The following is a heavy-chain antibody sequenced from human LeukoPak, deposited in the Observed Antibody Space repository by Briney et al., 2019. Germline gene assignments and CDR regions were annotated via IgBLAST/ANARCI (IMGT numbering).Heavy chain of an antibody. D-gene: IGHD3-3*01. J-gene: IGHJ4*02. V-gene: IGHV1-46*01. CDR1: GYTFTSYY. CDR2: INPSGGST. Sequence: ASMKVSCKASGYTFTSYYMHWVRQAPGQGLEWMGIINPSGGSTSYAQKFQGRVTMTRDTSISTAYMELSRLRSDDTAVYYCARELSDDFWSGYYYQYFDYWGQGTLVTVSS. CDR3: ARELSDDFWSGYYYQYFDY.